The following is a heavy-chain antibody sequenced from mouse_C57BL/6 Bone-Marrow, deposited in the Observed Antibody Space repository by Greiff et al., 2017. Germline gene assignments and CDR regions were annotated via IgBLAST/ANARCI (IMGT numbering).Heavy chain of an antibody. CDR3: VREDYGSSYWYFDV. J-gene: IGHJ1*03. CDR1: GFTFNTYA. D-gene: IGHD1-1*01. V-gene: IGHV10-3*01. CDR2: IRSKSSNYAT. Sequence: EVHLVESGGGLVQPKGSLKLSCAASGFTFNTYAMHWVRQAPGKGLEWVARIRSKSSNYATYYADSVKDRFTISRDDSQSMLYLQMNNLKTEDTAMYYCVREDYGSSYWYFDVWGTGTTVTVSS.